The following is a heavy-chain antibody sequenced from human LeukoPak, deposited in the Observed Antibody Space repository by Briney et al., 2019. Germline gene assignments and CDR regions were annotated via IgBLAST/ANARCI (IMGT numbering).Heavy chain of an antibody. D-gene: IGHD3-3*01. CDR3: ARDVVLRFLEWSTHDAFDI. CDR1: AGSFNSYY. Sequence: SETLSLTCTVSAGSFNSYYWSWIRQPPGKGLEWIGYIDYSGSTTYNPSLKSRLTISVDTSKNQFSLKLNSVTAADTAVYYCARDVVLRFLEWSTHDAFDIWGQGTMVTVSS. CDR2: IDYSGST. J-gene: IGHJ3*02. V-gene: IGHV4-59*12.